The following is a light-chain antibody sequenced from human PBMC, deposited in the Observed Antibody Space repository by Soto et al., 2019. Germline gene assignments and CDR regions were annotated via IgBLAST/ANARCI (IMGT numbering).Light chain of an antibody. V-gene: IGKV1-39*01. Sequence: DIQMTQSPSSLSASVGDRVTITCRASHTISRYINWYQQKSGEAPKLLINAASTLRSVVPSRFSGSGSGTDFTLTIDSLQPEDFATYYCQQSYNSPCNVGPGTKVDSK. J-gene: IGKJ3*01. CDR1: HTISRY. CDR2: AAS. CDR3: QQSYNSPCN.